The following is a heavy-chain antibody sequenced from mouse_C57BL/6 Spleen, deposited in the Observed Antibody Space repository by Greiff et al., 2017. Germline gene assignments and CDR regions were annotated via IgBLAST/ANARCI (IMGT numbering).Heavy chain of an antibody. J-gene: IGHJ2*01. CDR2: IYPSDSET. CDR1: GYTFTSYW. Sequence: QVQLQQPGAELVRPGSSVKLSCKASGYTFTSYWMDWVKQRPGQGLEWIGNIYPSDSETHYNQKFKDKATLTVDKSSSTAYMQLSSLTSEDSAVYYCAREHYSNYVGYFDYWGQGTTLTVSS. CDR3: AREHYSNYVGYFDY. V-gene: IGHV1-61*01. D-gene: IGHD2-5*01.